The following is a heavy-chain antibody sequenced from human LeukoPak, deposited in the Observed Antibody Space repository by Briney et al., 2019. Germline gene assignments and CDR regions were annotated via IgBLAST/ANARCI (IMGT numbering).Heavy chain of an antibody. J-gene: IGHJ3*02. CDR2: IYYSGST. CDR1: GGSISTGDYY. Sequence: SETLSLTCTVSGGSISTGDYYWSWIRQPPGTALEWIGYIYYSGSTYYNPSLKSRVTISVDRSKNQFSLKLSSVTAADTAVYYCARVNGQADAFDIWGQGTMVTVSS. CDR3: ARVNGQADAFDI. V-gene: IGHV4-30-4*01.